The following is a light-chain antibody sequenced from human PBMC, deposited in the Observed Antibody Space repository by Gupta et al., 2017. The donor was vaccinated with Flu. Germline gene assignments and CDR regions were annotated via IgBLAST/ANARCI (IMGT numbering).Light chain of an antibody. J-gene: IGLJ1*01. CDR2: DDS. CDR1: NIGTIG. CDR3: QVWDSNSDHLYV. Sequence: SYVLTQPPSVSVAPGQTARITCGADNIGTIGVHWYQQKPGQAPVLVMCDDSDRPSGIPERFSGSNSGNTATLTISRVEAGDEADYYCQVWDSNSDHLYVFGPGTRVSVL. V-gene: IGLV3-21*02.